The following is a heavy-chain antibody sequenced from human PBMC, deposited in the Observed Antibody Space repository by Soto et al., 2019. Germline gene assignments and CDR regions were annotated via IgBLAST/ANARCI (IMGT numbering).Heavy chain of an antibody. CDR1: GFTFRNFG. V-gene: IGHV3-21*01. CDR3: ARDSYNYYGTGSYSDF. CDR2: ITGRGDYI. D-gene: IGHD3-10*01. J-gene: IGHJ4*02. Sequence: PGGSLRLSCETPGFTFRNFGLNWVRQAPGKGLEWVSSITGRGDYIYYADSVKGRFTISRDDAKNTLFLQMNSLRAEDTAVYFCARDSYNYYGTGSYSDFWGQGTLVTVSS.